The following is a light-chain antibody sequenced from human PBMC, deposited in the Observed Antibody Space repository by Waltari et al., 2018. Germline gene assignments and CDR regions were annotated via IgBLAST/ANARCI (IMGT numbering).Light chain of an antibody. CDR1: NSNIGSNY. J-gene: IGLJ3*02. Sequence: QSVLTQPPSLSAAPRQKVTISCSGNNSNIGSNYVYWYRQLPGTAPKLLIYENNKRPSGIPDRFSGSKSGTSATLGITGLQTGDEADYYCATWDKSLSGWVFGGGTKLTVL. CDR3: ATWDKSLSGWV. V-gene: IGLV1-51*02. CDR2: ENN.